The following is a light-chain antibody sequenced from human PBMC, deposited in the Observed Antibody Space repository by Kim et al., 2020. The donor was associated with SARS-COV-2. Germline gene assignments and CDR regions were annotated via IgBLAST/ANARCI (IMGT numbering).Light chain of an antibody. CDR3: QHYAGSPWT. CDR1: QSVSSSY. V-gene: IGKV3-20*01. J-gene: IGKJ1*01. Sequence: SPGERATLSCRASQSVSSSYLAWYQHKPGQAPRLLVYATSSRATGIPDRFSGSGSGTDFTLTIGRLEPEDLAVYYCQHYAGSPWTFGQGTKVDIK. CDR2: ATS.